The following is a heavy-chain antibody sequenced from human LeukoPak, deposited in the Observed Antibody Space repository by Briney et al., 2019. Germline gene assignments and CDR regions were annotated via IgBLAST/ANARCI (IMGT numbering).Heavy chain of an antibody. V-gene: IGHV1-46*01. CDR1: GYTFTNYY. CDR2: INPSDGST. Sequence: GASVKVSCKASGYTFTNYYMHWVRQAPGQGLEWVGIINPSDGSTSYAQKFQGRVTVTRDTSTRTVYMELSSLTSEDTAVYYCARGHSSGWLNFDYWGQGTLVTVSS. J-gene: IGHJ4*02. CDR3: ARGHSSGWLNFDY. D-gene: IGHD6-19*01.